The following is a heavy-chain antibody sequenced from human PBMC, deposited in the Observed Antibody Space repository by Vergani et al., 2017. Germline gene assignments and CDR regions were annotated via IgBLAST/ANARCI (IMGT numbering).Heavy chain of an antibody. CDR2: ISGSGHTK. CDR1: GFIFSDHY. V-gene: IGHV3-11*04. J-gene: IGHJ3*01. Sequence: VQLLESGGDLVQPGGSLRLSCAASGFIFSDHYMDWVRQAPGKGLEWISYISGSGHTKYYADSVKGRFAISRDNAKNSLYLDMSSLRAEDTAVYYCVRDVRVSRTWGQGTLVAVSS. CDR3: VRDVRVSRT.